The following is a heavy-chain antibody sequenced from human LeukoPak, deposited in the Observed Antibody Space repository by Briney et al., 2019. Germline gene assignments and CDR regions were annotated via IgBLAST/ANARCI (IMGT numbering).Heavy chain of an antibody. D-gene: IGHD6-19*01. CDR1: GYTFTSYY. J-gene: IGHJ4*02. V-gene: IGHV1-46*01. CDR2: INPSGGST. Sequence: ASVKVSCKASGYTFTSYYMHWMRQAPGQGLEWMGIINPSGGSTSYAQKFQGRFNMARDMSTSTVYMELRSLRSEGTAVYYCAREYSSGLYDYWGQGTLVTVSS. CDR3: AREYSSGLYDY.